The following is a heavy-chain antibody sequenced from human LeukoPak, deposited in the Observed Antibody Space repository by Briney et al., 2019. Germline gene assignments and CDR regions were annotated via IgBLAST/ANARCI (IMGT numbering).Heavy chain of an antibody. CDR3: ARSEYSSSDWWFDP. J-gene: IGHJ5*02. CDR2: INHSGST. CDR1: GGSFSGYY. Sequence: SETLSLTCAVYGGSFSGYYWSWIRQPPGKGLEWIGEINHSGSTNYDPSLKSRVTISVDTSKNQFSLKLSSVTAADTAVYYCARSEYSSSDWWFDPWGQGTLVTVSS. D-gene: IGHD6-6*01. V-gene: IGHV4-34*01.